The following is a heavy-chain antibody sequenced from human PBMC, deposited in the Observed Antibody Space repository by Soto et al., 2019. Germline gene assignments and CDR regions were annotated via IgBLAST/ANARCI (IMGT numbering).Heavy chain of an antibody. V-gene: IGHV4-39*01. CDR3: ARHVKATPSSGLFDY. CDR2: IYYSWST. CDR1: GGSISSSSYY. D-gene: IGHD6-19*01. Sequence: SETLSLTCTVSGGSISSSSYYWGWIRQPPWKGLEWIGSIYYSWSTYYNPSLKSRVTISVDTSKNQFSLKLSSVTAADTAVYYSARHVKATPSSGLFDYRGKGKLITVSS. J-gene: IGHJ4*02.